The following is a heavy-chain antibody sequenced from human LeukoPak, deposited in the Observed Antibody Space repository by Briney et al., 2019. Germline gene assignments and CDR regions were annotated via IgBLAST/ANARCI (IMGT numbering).Heavy chain of an antibody. CDR1: GFTFSSYA. V-gene: IGHV3-30*01. J-gene: IGHJ4*02. D-gene: IGHD3-3*01. CDR2: ISYDGSNK. CDR3: ARNYYDFWSGYREPFDY. Sequence: PGRSLRLSCAASGFTFSSYAMHWVRQAPGKGLEWVAVISYDGSNKYYADSVKGRFTISRDNSKNTLYLQMNSLRAVDTAVYYCARNYYDFWSGYREPFDYWGQGTLVTVSS.